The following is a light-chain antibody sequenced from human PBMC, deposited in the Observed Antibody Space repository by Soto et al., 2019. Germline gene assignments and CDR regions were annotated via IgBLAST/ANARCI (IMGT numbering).Light chain of an antibody. CDR1: QDIKYY. Sequence: DIQMTQSPSAMSASVGDRVTINCRASQDIKYYLAWFQQKPGKVPKRLIYSASSLQSGVPSRFSGSGSGTKFTLTIRGLQPEESATYYCLQHNSYPLSFGGGTNVEIK. J-gene: IGKJ4*01. V-gene: IGKV1-17*03. CDR2: SAS. CDR3: LQHNSYPLS.